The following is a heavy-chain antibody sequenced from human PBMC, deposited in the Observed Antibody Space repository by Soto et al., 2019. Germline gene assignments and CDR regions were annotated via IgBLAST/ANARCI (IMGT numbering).Heavy chain of an antibody. V-gene: IGHV4-39*01. CDR3: ATTIFGVVSWFDP. J-gene: IGHJ5*02. CDR2: IYYSGST. CDR1: GGSISSSSYY. Sequence: PSETLSLTCTVSGGSISSSSYYWGWIRQPPGKGLEWIGSIYYSGSTYYNPSLKSRVTISVDTSKNQFSLKLSSVTAADTAVYYCATTIFGVVSWFDPWGQGTLVTVSS. D-gene: IGHD3-3*01.